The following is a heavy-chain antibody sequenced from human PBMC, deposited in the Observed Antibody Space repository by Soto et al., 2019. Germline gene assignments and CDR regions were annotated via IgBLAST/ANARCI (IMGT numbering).Heavy chain of an antibody. V-gene: IGHV4-34*01. J-gene: IGHJ3*02. Sequence: SETLSLTCAVYGGSLSHYYWTWVRQPPGKGLEWIGEINDSGSTNYNPSLKSRVSIAVDTSKNQFSLKLSSLTAADTAVFYCARPLGAGAAAGRNSFEIWGQGTMVTVSS. CDR3: ARPLGAGAAAGRNSFEI. CDR2: INDSGST. D-gene: IGHD6-13*01. CDR1: GGSLSHYY.